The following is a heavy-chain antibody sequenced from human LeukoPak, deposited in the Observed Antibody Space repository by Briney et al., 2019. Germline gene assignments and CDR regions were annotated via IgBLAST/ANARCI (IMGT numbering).Heavy chain of an antibody. D-gene: IGHD2-15*01. CDR2: IRSRANSYAT. V-gene: IGHV3-73*01. J-gene: IGHJ4*02. CDR1: GFTFSDSG. CDR3: TRRYCSGGSCYSDY. Sequence: GGSLRLSCAASGFTFSDSGMHWVRQASGKGLEWAGRIRSRANSYATAYAASVRGRFTISRDDSKNTAYLQMNSLRTEDTAVYYCTRRYCSGGSCYSDYWGQGTLVTVSS.